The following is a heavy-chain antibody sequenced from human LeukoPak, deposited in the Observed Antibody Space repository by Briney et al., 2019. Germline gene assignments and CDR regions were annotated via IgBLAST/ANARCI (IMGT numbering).Heavy chain of an antibody. CDR3: ASPIAEARGLDY. D-gene: IGHD6-13*01. V-gene: IGHV4-38-2*02. CDR1: GYSINSGYY. CDR2: IYHSGST. J-gene: IGHJ4*02. Sequence: SETLSLTCTVSGYSINSGYYWGWIRQPPGKGLEWIGSIYHSGSTYYNPSLKSRVTISVDTSKNQFSLKLSSVTAADTAVYYCASPIAEARGLDYWGQGTLVTVSS.